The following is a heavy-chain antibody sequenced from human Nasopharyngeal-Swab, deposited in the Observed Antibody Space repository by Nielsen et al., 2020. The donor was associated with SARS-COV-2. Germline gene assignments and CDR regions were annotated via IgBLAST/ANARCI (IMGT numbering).Heavy chain of an antibody. J-gene: IGHJ4*02. CDR1: GGPISSGSYY. CDR3: ARGGYSYGYYFDY. D-gene: IGHD5-18*01. Sequence: SETLSLTCTVSGGPISSGSYYWSWIRQPAGKGLEWIGRIYTSGSTNYNPSLKSRVTISVDTSKNQFSLRLSSVTAADTAVYYCARGGYSYGYYFDYWGQGTLVTVSS. V-gene: IGHV4-61*02. CDR2: IYTSGST.